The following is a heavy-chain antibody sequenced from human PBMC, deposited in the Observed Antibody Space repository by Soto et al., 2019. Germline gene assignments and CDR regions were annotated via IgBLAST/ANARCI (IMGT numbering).Heavy chain of an antibody. CDR3: ARALYSGYDFDAFDI. CDR2: ISSSGSTI. V-gene: IGHV3-11*01. D-gene: IGHD5-12*01. J-gene: IGHJ3*02. CDR1: GFTFSDYY. Sequence: GGSLRLSCAASGFTFSDYYMSWIRQAPGKGLEWVSYISSSGSTIYYADSVKGRFTISRDNAKNSLYLQMNSLRAEDTAVYYCARALYSGYDFDAFDIWGQGTMVTVSS.